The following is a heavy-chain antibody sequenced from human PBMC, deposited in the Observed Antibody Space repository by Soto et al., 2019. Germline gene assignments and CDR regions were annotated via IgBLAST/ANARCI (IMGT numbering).Heavy chain of an antibody. D-gene: IGHD2-15*01. J-gene: IGHJ5*02. Sequence: TLSLTCTVSGGCISSYYWSWIRQSPGKGLEWIGYIYYSGSTYYNPSLKRRVTISVDTSKNQFSLKLSSVTAADTAVYYCARESVVRKNSLDPWRPGTRVTVSS. CDR1: GGCISSYY. CDR2: IYYSGST. CDR3: ARESVVRKNSLDP. V-gene: IGHV4-30-4*08.